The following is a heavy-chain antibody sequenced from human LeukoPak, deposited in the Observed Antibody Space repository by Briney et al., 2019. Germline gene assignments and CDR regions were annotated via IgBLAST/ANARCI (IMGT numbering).Heavy chain of an antibody. J-gene: IGHJ6*02. CDR3: ARDMRYCSSTSCPRPRYYYYYGMDV. D-gene: IGHD2-2*01. CDR2: ISSSGSTI. CDR1: GFTLSSYE. V-gene: IGHV3-48*03. Sequence: GGSLRLSCAASGFTLSSYEMNWVRQAPGKGLEWVSYISSSGSTIYYADSVKGRFTISRDNAKNSLYLQMNSLRAVDTAVYYCARDMRYCSSTSCPRPRYYYYYGMDVWGQGTTVTVSS.